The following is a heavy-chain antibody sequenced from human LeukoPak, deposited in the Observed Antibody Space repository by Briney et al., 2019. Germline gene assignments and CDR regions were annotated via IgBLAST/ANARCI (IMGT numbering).Heavy chain of an antibody. CDR1: GYTFTGYY. V-gene: IGHV1-2*02. CDR3: ARDIVVVPAAILFDRDYDSSGYYYDY. CDR2: INPNSGGI. Sequence: ASVKVSCKASGYTFTGYYMHWVRQAPGQGLEWMGWINPNSGGINYAQKFQGRVTMTRDTSISTAYMELSRLRSDDTAVYYCARDIVVVPAAILFDRDYDSSGYYYDYWGQGTLVTVSS. D-gene: IGHD2-2*02. J-gene: IGHJ4*02.